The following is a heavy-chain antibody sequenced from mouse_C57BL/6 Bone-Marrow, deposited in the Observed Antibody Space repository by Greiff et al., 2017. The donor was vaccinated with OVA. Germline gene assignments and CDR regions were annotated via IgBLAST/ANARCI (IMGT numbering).Heavy chain of an antibody. V-gene: IGHV1-81*01. J-gene: IGHJ3*01. CDR2: IYPRSGNT. CDR3: ARRYSNYSTAY. D-gene: IGHD2-5*01. CDR1: GYTFTSYG. Sequence: QVQLQQSGAELARPGASVKLSCKASGYTFTSYGISWVKQRTGQGLEWIGEIYPRSGNTYYNEKFKGKATLTADTSSSTAYMELRSLTSEDSAVYFCARRYSNYSTAYWGQGTLVTVSA.